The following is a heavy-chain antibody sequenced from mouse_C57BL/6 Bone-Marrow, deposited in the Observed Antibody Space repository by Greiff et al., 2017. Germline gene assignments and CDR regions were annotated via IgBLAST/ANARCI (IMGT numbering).Heavy chain of an antibody. V-gene: IGHV1-74*01. CDR2: IHPSDSDT. D-gene: IGHD1-1*01. CDR3: ANPLLYYGSSYDAMDY. J-gene: IGHJ4*01. Sequence: VQLQQPGAELVKPGASVKVSCKASGYTFTSYWMHWVKQRPGQGLEWIGRIHPSDSDTNYNQKFKGKATLTVDKSSSTAYMQLSSLTSEDSAVYYCANPLLYYGSSYDAMDYWGQGTSVTVSS. CDR1: GYTFTSYW.